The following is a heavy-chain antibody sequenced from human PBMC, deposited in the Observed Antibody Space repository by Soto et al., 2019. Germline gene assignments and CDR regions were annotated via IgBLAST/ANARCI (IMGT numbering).Heavy chain of an antibody. J-gene: IGHJ4*02. D-gene: IGHD1-20*01. V-gene: IGHV3-15*02. Sequence: EVQLVESGGALVKPGGSLRLSCAASGFTFSNAWMSWVRQAPGKGLEWVGRIKSKTDGGTTDYAAAVEGRFTISREDSKNTVYLQMDGLKTEDTAVYYCATKRTGITTIGPGYWGQGTLVTVSS. CDR2: IKSKTDGGTT. CDR1: GFTFSNAW. CDR3: ATKRTGITTIGPGY.